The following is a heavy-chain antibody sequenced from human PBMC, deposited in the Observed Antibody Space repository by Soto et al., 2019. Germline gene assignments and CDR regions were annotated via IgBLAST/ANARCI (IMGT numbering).Heavy chain of an antibody. V-gene: IGHV4-30-4*01. Sequence: QVQLQESGPGLVKPSQTLSLTCTVSGGSISSGNYYWSWFRQPPGKGLEWIGYSYYSGSTSYNPSLKXXIXIXVDTSKNQFSLELSSVTVADTAVYYCARGPTVTTDFWGQGTLVTVSS. CDR1: GGSISSGNYY. CDR2: SYYSGST. D-gene: IGHD4-17*01. J-gene: IGHJ4*02. CDR3: ARGPTVTTDF.